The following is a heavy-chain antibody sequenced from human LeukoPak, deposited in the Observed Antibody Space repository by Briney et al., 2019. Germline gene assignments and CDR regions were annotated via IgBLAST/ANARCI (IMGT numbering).Heavy chain of an antibody. Sequence: PGGSLRLSCAASGFTFSSYWMHWVRQAPGKGLVWVSRINSDGSSTSYADSVKGRFTISRDNAKNTLYLQMNSLRAEDTALYYCARGGDVDTAMDYWGQGTLVTVSS. CDR2: INSDGSST. CDR3: ARGGDVDTAMDY. D-gene: IGHD5-18*01. V-gene: IGHV3-74*01. J-gene: IGHJ4*02. CDR1: GFTFSSYW.